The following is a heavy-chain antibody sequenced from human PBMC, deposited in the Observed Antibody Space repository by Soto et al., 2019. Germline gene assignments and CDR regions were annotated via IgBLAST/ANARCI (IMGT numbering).Heavy chain of an antibody. CDR2: IRQDGSEK. Sequence: GSLRLSCAASGFTSSNYWMSWVRQAPGKGLEWLAKIRQDGSEKHYVDSARGRFTISRDNAKNSLYLQMNSLRPEDAAVYYCAAIDNGLDVWGQGTTVTVS. CDR3: AAIDNGLDV. J-gene: IGHJ6*02. V-gene: IGHV3-7*05. CDR1: GFTSSNYW.